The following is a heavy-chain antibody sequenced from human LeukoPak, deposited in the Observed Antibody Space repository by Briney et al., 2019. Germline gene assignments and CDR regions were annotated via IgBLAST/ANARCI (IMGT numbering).Heavy chain of an antibody. J-gene: IGHJ3*01. Sequence: ESGPTLVNPSGTMSLTCTLSGGSVRNRNWWSWVRRPPGKGLEWIGEVYHTGITKYSPSLKRRVTISVDTSKNQFSLNVTSVTAADTAIYYCARVFEQGMNGVDLWGQGTMVAVSS. D-gene: IGHD2-8*01. CDR2: VYHTGIT. V-gene: IGHV4-4*02. CDR1: GGSVRNRNW. CDR3: ARVFEQGMNGVDL.